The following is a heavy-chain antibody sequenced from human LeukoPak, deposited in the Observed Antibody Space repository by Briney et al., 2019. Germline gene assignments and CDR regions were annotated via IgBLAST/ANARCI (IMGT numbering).Heavy chain of an antibody. CDR1: GFIFSDHW. J-gene: IGHJ4*02. Sequence: PGGSLRLSCVASGFIFSDHWMSWVRQAPGKGLEWVANINQDGSEKYYEDSVKGRFTISRDNAKNSLFLQLRSLRVEDTAVFYCARGRAGSSWGQGSLVTVSS. D-gene: IGHD6-13*01. V-gene: IGHV3-7*01. CDR2: INQDGSEK. CDR3: ARGRAGSS.